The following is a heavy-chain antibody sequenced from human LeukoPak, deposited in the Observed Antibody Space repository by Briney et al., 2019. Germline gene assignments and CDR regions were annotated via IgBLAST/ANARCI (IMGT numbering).Heavy chain of an antibody. CDR1: GFTFDDYG. CDR3: ARDYYYGSGSYCCDY. CDR2: INWNGGST. J-gene: IGHJ4*02. V-gene: IGHV3-20*04. Sequence: GGSLRLSCAASGFTFDDYGMSWVRQAPGKGLEWVSGINWNGGSTGYADSVKGRFTISRDNAKNSLYLQMNSLRAEDTAVYYCARDYYYGSGSYCCDYWGQGTLVTASS. D-gene: IGHD3-10*01.